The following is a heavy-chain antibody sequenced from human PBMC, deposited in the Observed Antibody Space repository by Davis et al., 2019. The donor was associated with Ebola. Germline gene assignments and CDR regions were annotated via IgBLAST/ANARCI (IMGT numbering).Heavy chain of an antibody. J-gene: IGHJ6*02. V-gene: IGHV4-31*03. Sequence: SETLSLTCTVSGGSISSGGYYWSWIRQHPGKGLEWIGYIYYSGSTYYNPSLKSRVTISVDTSKNQFSLKLSSVTAADTAVYYCARGPGRILVPAAIRYYYYGMNVWGQGTTVTVSS. CDR1: GGSISSGGYY. CDR2: IYYSGST. D-gene: IGHD2-2*01. CDR3: ARGPGRILVPAAIRYYYYGMNV.